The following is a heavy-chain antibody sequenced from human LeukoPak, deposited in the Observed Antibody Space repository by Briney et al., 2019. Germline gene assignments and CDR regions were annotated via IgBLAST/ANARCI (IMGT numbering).Heavy chain of an antibody. CDR2: ISSSSSYI. CDR1: GFTFSSYS. Sequence: GGSLRLSCAASGFTFSSYSMNWVRQAPGKGLEWVSSISSSSSYIYYADSVKGRFTISRDNAKNSLYLQMNSLRAEDTAVYYCARDREKDYYDSSGYFTFDYWGQGTLVTVSS. J-gene: IGHJ4*02. D-gene: IGHD3-22*01. V-gene: IGHV3-21*01. CDR3: ARDREKDYYDSSGYFTFDY.